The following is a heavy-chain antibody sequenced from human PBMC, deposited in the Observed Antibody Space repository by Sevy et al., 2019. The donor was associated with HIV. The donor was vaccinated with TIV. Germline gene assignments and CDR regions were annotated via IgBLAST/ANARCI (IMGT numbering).Heavy chain of an antibody. D-gene: IGHD3-10*01. V-gene: IGHV2-70*01. CDR1: GFSLTTYGVC. CDR3: ARSVRGEPVFDP. Sequence: SGPTLVKPTQTLTLTCSFSGFSLTTYGVCVSWIRQPPGKALQWLALIDWDGDTYYSTSLKTRLSISRDTSKNQVVLSMTNVDPVETATYYCARSVRGEPVFDPWGQGTQVTVSS. J-gene: IGHJ5*02. CDR2: IDWDGDT.